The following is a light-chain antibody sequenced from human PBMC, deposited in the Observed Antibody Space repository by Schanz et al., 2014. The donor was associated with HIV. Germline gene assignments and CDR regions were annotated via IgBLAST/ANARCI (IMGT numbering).Light chain of an antibody. Sequence: QSVLTQPPSASGTPGQRVTISCSGTRFNIGSNSVSWYQHLPGTAPKLLIYSNDQRPSGIPARFSGSKSGTSATLDISGLQPGDEADYYCGTWDNSLTAVVFGGGTKVTVL. CDR2: SND. J-gene: IGLJ2*01. CDR1: RFNIGSNS. CDR3: GTWDNSLTAVV. V-gene: IGLV1-44*01.